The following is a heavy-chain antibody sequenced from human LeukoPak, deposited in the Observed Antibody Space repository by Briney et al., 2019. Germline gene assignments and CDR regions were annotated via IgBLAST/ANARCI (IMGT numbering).Heavy chain of an antibody. CDR1: GFTVISYE. J-gene: IGHJ3*02. V-gene: IGHV3-48*03. Sequence: GGSLRLSCAASGFTVISYEMNWVRQAPGKGLEWVSYISSSGNSIFYADSVKGRFTISRDNAKKSLYLQMNSLRAEDTAVYYCARVPGKYAFDIWGQGTMVSVSS. CDR3: ARVPGKYAFDI. CDR2: ISSSGNSI.